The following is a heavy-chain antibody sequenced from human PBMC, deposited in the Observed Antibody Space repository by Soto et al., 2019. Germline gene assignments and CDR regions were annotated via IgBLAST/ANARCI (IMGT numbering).Heavy chain of an antibody. CDR1: GGSISSSSYY. CDR2: IYYSGST. D-gene: IGHD5-12*01. Sequence: ASETLSLTCTVSGGSISSSSYYWGWIRQPPGKGLEWIGSIYYSGSTYYNPSLKSRVTISVDTSKNQFSLKLSSVTAADTAVYYCARHGLQNKSYFDYWGQGTLVTVYS. V-gene: IGHV4-39*01. J-gene: IGHJ4*02. CDR3: ARHGLQNKSYFDY.